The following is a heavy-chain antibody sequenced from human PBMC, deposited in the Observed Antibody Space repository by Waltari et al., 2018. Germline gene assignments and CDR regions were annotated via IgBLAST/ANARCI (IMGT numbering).Heavy chain of an antibody. D-gene: IGHD2-2*01. V-gene: IGHV4-34*01. Sequence: QVQLQQWGAGLLKPSETLSLTCAVYGGSFSGYYWSWIRQPPGKGLEWIGEINHSGSTNYNPSLKSRVTISVDTSKNQFSLKLSSGTAADTAVYYCARAGIVVVPASRYFDLWGRGTLVTVSS. J-gene: IGHJ2*01. CDR3: ARAGIVVVPASRYFDL. CDR2: INHSGST. CDR1: GGSFSGYY.